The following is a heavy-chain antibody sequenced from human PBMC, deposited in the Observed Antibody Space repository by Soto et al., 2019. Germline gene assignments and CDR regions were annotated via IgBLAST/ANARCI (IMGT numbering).Heavy chain of an antibody. CDR2: ISSSSSTI. Sequence: EVQLVESGGGLVQPGGSLRLSCAASGFTFSSYSMNWVRQAPGKGLDWVSYISSSSSTIYYADSVKGRFTISRDIAKNSLYLQMNSLREEDTAVYYCAREIPSRGAGLFDPCVQGTLVTVSS. J-gene: IGHJ5*02. CDR3: AREIPSRGAGLFDP. D-gene: IGHD3-10*01. CDR1: GFTFSSYS. V-gene: IGHV3-48*02.